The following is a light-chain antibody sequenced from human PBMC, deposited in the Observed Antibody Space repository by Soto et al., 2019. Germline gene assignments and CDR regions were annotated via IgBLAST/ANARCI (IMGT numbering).Light chain of an antibody. J-gene: IGLJ2*01. V-gene: IGLV2-11*01. CDR3: CSYAGSYAL. CDR2: DVS. Sequence: QSVLTQPRSVSGSPGQSVTISCTGTSSDVGGYNDVSWYQQHPGKDPKLMIYDVSKRPSGVHDRLSGSKTGNTASLTLSGLQAEDEADYYCCSYAGSYALFGGGTKLTGL. CDR1: SSDVGGYND.